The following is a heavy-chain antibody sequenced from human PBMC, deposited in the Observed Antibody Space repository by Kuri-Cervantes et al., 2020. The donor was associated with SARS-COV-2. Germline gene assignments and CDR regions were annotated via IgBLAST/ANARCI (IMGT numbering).Heavy chain of an antibody. CDR1: GFTFSSYA. Sequence: GGSLRLSCAASGFTFSSYAMSWVRQAPGEGLEWVSAISGSGGSTYYADSVKSRFTISRDNSKNTLYLQMNSLRAEDTAVYYCAKDRAIVVVPAAMGIGYWGQGTLVTVSS. V-gene: IGHV3-23*01. D-gene: IGHD2-2*01. CDR2: ISGSGGST. J-gene: IGHJ4*02. CDR3: AKDRAIVVVPAAMGIGY.